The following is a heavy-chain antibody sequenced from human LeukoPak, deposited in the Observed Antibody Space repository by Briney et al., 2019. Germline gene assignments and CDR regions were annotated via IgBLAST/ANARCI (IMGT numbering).Heavy chain of an antibody. CDR1: GFTFSSYS. V-gene: IGHV3-21*01. CDR3: ATLPSYYYESSPSTNY. J-gene: IGHJ4*02. CDR2: ISSSSSYI. D-gene: IGHD3-22*01. Sequence: GGSLRLSCAASGFTFSSYSMNWVRQAPGKGLEWVSSISSSSSYIYYADSVKGRFTISRDNSKNTLFLQMNTLRVDDTAVYYCATLPSYYYESSPSTNYWGQGTLVTVSS.